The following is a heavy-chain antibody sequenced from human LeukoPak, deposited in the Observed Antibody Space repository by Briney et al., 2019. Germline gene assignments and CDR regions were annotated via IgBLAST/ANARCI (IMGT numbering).Heavy chain of an antibody. D-gene: IGHD3-3*01. Sequence: PGGSLKLSCAASGFTFSSYAMSWVRQAPGKGLEWVSAISGSGGSTYYADSVKGRFTISRDNSKNTLYLQMNSLRAEDTAVYYCAKDPRGDVYDFWSGHFDYCGQGTLVTVSS. CDR3: AKDPRGDVYDFWSGHFDY. J-gene: IGHJ4*02. CDR1: GFTFSSYA. CDR2: ISGSGGST. V-gene: IGHV3-23*01.